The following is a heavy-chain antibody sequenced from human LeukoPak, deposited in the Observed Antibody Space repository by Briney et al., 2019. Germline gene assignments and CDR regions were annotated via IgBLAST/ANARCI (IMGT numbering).Heavy chain of an antibody. Sequence: GESLKISCQGSGYNFSNYWIAWVRQMPGKGLEWMGTIYPGDSETRDSPSFHGHVTISADKSIFIAYLQWSSLKASDTAIYYCARRMIAEYYFDFWGQGTLVTVSS. CDR1: GYNFSNYW. V-gene: IGHV5-51*01. CDR2: IYPGDSET. J-gene: IGHJ4*02. D-gene: IGHD3-22*01. CDR3: ARRMIAEYYFDF.